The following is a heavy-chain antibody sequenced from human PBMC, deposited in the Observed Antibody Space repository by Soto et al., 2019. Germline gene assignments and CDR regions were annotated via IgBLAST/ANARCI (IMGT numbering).Heavy chain of an antibody. Sequence: GGSLRLSCAASGFTFSSYAMHWVRQAPGKGLEWVAVISDDGSNKYYADSVKGRFTISRDNSKNTLYLQMNGLRAEDTAVYYCARGRSRDSSSWYGAFDIWGQGTMVTVSS. J-gene: IGHJ3*02. D-gene: IGHD6-13*01. CDR2: ISDDGSNK. V-gene: IGHV3-30-3*01. CDR1: GFTFSSYA. CDR3: ARGRSRDSSSWYGAFDI.